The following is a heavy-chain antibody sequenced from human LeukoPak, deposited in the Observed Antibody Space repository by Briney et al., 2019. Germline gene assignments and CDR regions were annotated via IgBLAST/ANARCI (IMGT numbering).Heavy chain of an antibody. J-gene: IGHJ5*02. V-gene: IGHV1-46*01. CDR1: GYTFTSYY. CDR2: INPSGGST. Sequence: GASVKVSCKASGYTFTSYYMHWVRQAPGQGLEWMGIINPSGGSTSYAQKFQGRVTMTRDTSTSTVYMELSSLRSEDTAVYYCARRVVVVPAAPTPGDNSFDPWGQGTLVTVSS. CDR3: ARRVVVVPAAPTPGDNSFDP. D-gene: IGHD2-2*01.